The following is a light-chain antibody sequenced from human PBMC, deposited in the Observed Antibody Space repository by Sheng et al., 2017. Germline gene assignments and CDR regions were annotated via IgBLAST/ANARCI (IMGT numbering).Light chain of an antibody. V-gene: IGKV3-20*01. Sequence: EIVLAQSPGTLSLSPGERATLSCRASQSISSTYLAWYQQKPGQAPRLLIYGASSRATGIPDRFSGSGSGTDFTLTISSLQPEDFATYYCQQLSSSPPNFGPGTKVDIK. CDR1: QSISSTY. CDR3: QQLSSSPPN. CDR2: GAS. J-gene: IGKJ3*01.